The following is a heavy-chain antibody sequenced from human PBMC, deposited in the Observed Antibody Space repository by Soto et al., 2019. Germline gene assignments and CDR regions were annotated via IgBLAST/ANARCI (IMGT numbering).Heavy chain of an antibody. Sequence: QVRLVQSGAEVKKTGSSVKVSCEASGTTFSNFAIGWVRQAPGQGLEWMGGIILPFGTPNYAQKFQGRVTISADESMTTAYMELRGLRSEDTVVYYCVRGPDYEGYFDYWGQGTLVTVSS. CDR1: GTTFSNFA. CDR2: IILPFGTP. CDR3: VRGPDYEGYFDY. V-gene: IGHV1-69*12. J-gene: IGHJ4*02. D-gene: IGHD3-22*01.